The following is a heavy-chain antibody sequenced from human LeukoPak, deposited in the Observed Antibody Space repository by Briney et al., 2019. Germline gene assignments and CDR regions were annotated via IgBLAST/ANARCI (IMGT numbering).Heavy chain of an antibody. Sequence: PSETLSLTCTVSGGSISPYYWSWIRQPPGKGLEWFGYMYYSGRTNYNPSLKSRVTISVGTSKNQFSLKLSSVTAADTAVYYCARSSGYYWYFELWGRGTLVTVSS. CDR1: GGSISPYY. D-gene: IGHD3-22*01. CDR3: ARSSGYYWYFEL. CDR2: MYYSGRT. J-gene: IGHJ2*01. V-gene: IGHV4-59*01.